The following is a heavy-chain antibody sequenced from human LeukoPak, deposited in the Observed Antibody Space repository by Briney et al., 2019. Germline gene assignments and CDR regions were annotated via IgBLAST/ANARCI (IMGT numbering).Heavy chain of an antibody. V-gene: IGHV4-59*06. CDR1: GGSISSYY. D-gene: IGHD6-19*01. J-gene: IGHJ4*02. CDR2: IYYSGST. Sequence: SETLSLTCTVSGGSISSYYWSWIRQHPGKGLEWIGYIYYSGSTYYNPSLKSRVTISVDTSKNQFSLKLSSVTAADTAVYYCARVDRYSSGWYDYWGQGTLVTVSS. CDR3: ARVDRYSSGWYDY.